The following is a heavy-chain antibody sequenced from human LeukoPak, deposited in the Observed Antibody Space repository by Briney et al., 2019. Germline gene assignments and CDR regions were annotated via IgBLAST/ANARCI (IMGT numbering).Heavy chain of an antibody. CDR3: VRIVATTQTSSYYYVMDV. J-gene: IGHJ6*02. CDR2: IYPGDSET. D-gene: IGHD5-12*01. CDR1: GYTFTSYW. V-gene: IGHV5-51*01. Sequence: GESLKISCKGSGYTFTSYWIAWVRQMPGKGLEWMGIIYPGDSETRYSPSFQGQVTISADKFIRTAYLQWSSLKASDTAMYYCVRIVATTQTSSYYYVMDVWGQGTTVTVSS.